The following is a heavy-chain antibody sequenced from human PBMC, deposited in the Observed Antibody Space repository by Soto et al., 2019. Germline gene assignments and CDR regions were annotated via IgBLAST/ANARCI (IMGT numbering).Heavy chain of an antibody. CDR1: GDSISSSSCY. V-gene: IGHV4-39*01. CDR3: ARQRSYDSSGYYPKYFDY. J-gene: IGHJ4*02. Sequence: SETLSLTCTVSGDSISSSSCYWGWIRQPPGKGLEWIGSIYYSGSTYYNPSLKSRVTISVDTSKNQFSLKLSSVTAADTAVYYCARQRSYDSSGYYPKYFDYWGQGTLVTVYS. CDR2: IYYSGST. D-gene: IGHD3-22*01.